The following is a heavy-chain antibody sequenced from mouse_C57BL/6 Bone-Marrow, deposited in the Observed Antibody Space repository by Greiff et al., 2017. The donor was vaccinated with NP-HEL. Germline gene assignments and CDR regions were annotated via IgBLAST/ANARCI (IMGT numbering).Heavy chain of an antibody. Sequence: QVQLQQPGAELVMPGASVKLSCKASGYTFTSYWMHWVKQRPGQGLEWIGEIDPSASYTNYNQKFKGKSTLPVDKSSSTAYMQLSSLTSEDSAVYYCARGGVYGSSAYWGQGTLVTVSA. J-gene: IGHJ3*01. V-gene: IGHV1-69*01. CDR3: ARGGVYGSSAY. CDR1: GYTFTSYW. CDR2: IDPSASYT. D-gene: IGHD1-1*01.